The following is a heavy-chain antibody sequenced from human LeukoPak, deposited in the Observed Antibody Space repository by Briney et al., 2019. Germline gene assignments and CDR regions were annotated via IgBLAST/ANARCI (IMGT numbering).Heavy chain of an antibody. J-gene: IGHJ6*02. CDR3: IRAAAGLMDV. CDR2: IKSKTDGGTT. Sequence: PGGSLRLSCAASGFSFSNSWMSWVRQAPGKGLEWVGRIKSKTDGGTTDYAAPVKGRFTISRDDSKNTLYLKMNSLKTEDTAVYYCIRAAAGLMDVWGQGTTVTVSS. D-gene: IGHD6-13*01. CDR1: GFSFSNSW. V-gene: IGHV3-15*01.